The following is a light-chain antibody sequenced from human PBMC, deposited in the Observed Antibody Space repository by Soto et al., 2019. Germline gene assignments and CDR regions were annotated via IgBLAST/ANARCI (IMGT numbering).Light chain of an antibody. V-gene: IGLV1-51*01. Sequence: QSALTQPPSASGSPGQSVTISCTGTSSDVGGYDYVSWYHHLPGIAPKLLIYDNNKRPSGIPDRFSGSKSGTSATLGITGLQTGDEADYYCGTWDSSLSAVVFGGGTKVTVL. J-gene: IGLJ2*01. CDR2: DNN. CDR1: SSDVGGYDY. CDR3: GTWDSSLSAVV.